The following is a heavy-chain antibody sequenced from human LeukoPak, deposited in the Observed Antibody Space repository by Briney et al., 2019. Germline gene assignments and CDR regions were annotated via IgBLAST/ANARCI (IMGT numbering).Heavy chain of an antibody. J-gene: IGHJ6*03. CDR3: ARRPPYYYYYMDV. V-gene: IGHV3-7*01. Sequence: PGGSLRLSCAASGFTFDDYGMSWVRQAPGKGLEWVANIKQDGSEKYYVDSVKGRFTISRDNAKNSLYLQMNSLRAEDTAVYYCARRPPYYYYYMDVWGKGTTGTVSS. CDR2: IKQDGSEK. CDR1: GFTFDDYG.